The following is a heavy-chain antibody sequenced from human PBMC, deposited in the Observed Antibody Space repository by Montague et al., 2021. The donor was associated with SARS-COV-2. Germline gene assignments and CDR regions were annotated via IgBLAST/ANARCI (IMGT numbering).Heavy chain of an antibody. Sequence: SLRLSCAASGFTFSSYAIHWVRQAPGKGLEWVAVISYDGSNKYYADSVKGRFTISRDKSNYTLYLQMNSLRAEDTAVYYCAARADYYYGMDVWGQGTSVTVSS. CDR3: AARADYYYGMDV. V-gene: IGHV3-30*14. CDR2: ISYDGSNK. CDR1: GFTFSSYA. J-gene: IGHJ6*02.